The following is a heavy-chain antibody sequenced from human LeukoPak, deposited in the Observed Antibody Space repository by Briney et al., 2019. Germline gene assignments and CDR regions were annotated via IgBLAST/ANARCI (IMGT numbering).Heavy chain of an antibody. CDR3: ARAGYNFYRQFFDY. CDR2: IYYSGST. J-gene: IGHJ4*02. Sequence: PSETLSLTCTVSGGSISSYYWSWIRQPPGKGLEWIGYIYYSGSTNYNPSLKSRVTISVDTSKNQFSLKLSSVTAADTAVYYCARAGYNFYRQFFDYWGQGTLVTVSS. D-gene: IGHD5-24*01. V-gene: IGHV4-59*12. CDR1: GGSISSYY.